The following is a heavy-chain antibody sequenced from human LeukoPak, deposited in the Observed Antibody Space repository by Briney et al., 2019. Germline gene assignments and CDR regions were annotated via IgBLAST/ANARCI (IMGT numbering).Heavy chain of an antibody. D-gene: IGHD3-22*01. J-gene: IGHJ3*02. Sequence: GGSLRLSCAASGFTFSSYAMSWVRQAPGKGLEWVSAISGSGGSTYYADSVKGRFTISRDNSKNTLYLQMNSLRAEDTAVYYCATIVVVTTTRDAFDIWGQGTMVTVSS. CDR3: ATIVVVTTTRDAFDI. CDR2: ISGSGGST. CDR1: GFTFSSYA. V-gene: IGHV3-23*01.